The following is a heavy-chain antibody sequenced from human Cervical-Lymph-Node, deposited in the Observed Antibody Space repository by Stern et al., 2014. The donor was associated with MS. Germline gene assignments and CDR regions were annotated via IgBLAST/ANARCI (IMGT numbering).Heavy chain of an antibody. CDR3: ARNIAAADY. D-gene: IGHD6-13*01. Sequence: VQLVQSGGEVKKPGASVKVSCKASGYTFTSYEIHWVRQAPGQGLEWMGWISAYNGDTNYAQKFQDRVTMTKDTSTTTTYMELRSLTSDDTAVYYCARNIAAADYWGQGSLVIVSS. V-gene: IGHV1-18*01. CDR2: ISAYNGDT. J-gene: IGHJ4*02. CDR1: GYTFTSYE.